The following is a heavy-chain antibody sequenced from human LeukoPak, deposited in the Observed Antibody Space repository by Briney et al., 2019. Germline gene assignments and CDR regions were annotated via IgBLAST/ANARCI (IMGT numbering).Heavy chain of an antibody. J-gene: IGHJ5*02. CDR3: ARDVGATRGSGFDP. CDR1: GGSVSSYY. V-gene: IGHV4-59*02. Sequence: SETLSLTCTVSGGSVSSYYWSWIRQPPGKGLEWIGYIYYSGSTIHNPSLKSRVTISVDTSKNQFSLKLSSVTAADTAVYYCARDVGATRGSGFDPWGQGTLVTVSS. CDR2: IYYSGST. D-gene: IGHD1-26*01.